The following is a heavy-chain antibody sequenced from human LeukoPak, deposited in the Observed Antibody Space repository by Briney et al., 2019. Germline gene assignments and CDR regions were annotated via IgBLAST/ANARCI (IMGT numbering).Heavy chain of an antibody. J-gene: IGHJ2*01. D-gene: IGHD6-13*01. CDR3: ARMKVDVAAAGSYWYFDP. Sequence: SETLSLTCTVSGGSISSYYWSWIRQPAGKGLEWIGRIYTSGSTNYNPSLKSRVTMSVDTSKNQFSLKLSSVTAADTAVYYCARMKVDVAAAGSYWYFDPWGRGTLVTVSS. V-gene: IGHV4-4*07. CDR1: GGSISSYY. CDR2: IYTSGST.